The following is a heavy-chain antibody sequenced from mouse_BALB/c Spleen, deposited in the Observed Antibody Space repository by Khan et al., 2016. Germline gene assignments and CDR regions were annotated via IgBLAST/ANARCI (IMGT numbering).Heavy chain of an antibody. J-gene: IGHJ1*01. V-gene: IGHV3-2*02. CDR2: ISYSVST. CDR3: ARAPPGWYFDG. CDR1: GYSITSDYA. Sequence: EVQLQESGPGLVKPSQSLSLTCTVTGYSITSDYAWNWIRQFPGNKLEWMGYISYSVSTSYNPSLKSRISITRDTSMKQFFLQLTSATTEDTATYYCARAPPGWYFDGWGAATTVTVSS.